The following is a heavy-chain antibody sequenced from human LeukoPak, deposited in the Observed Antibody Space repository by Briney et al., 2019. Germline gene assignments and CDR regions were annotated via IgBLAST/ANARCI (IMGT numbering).Heavy chain of an antibody. Sequence: SETLSLTCSVSGGPISRGAYYWSWVRQSPGKSLEWIGYIFSSGSTSYNPSLRSRVTVSFDTSKNQFFLNLNSVTAADSAVYYCAREAWAGTLSGWFDPWGQGTLVTVSS. CDR2: IFSSGST. CDR3: AREAWAGTLSGWFDP. CDR1: GGPISRGAYY. J-gene: IGHJ5*02. D-gene: IGHD1-7*01. V-gene: IGHV4-31*03.